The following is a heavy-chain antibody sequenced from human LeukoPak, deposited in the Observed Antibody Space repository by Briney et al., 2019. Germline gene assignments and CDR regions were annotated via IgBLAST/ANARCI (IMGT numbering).Heavy chain of an antibody. D-gene: IGHD1-7*01. CDR1: GGSISSSSYY. Sequence: PSETLSLTCTVSGGSISSSSYYWGWIRQPPGKGLEWIGSIYYSGSTYYNPSLKSRVTISVDTSKNQFSLKLSSVTAADTAVYYCARQSDYNWNYGSYFDYWGQGTLVTVSS. V-gene: IGHV4-39*01. CDR2: IYYSGST. CDR3: ARQSDYNWNYGSYFDY. J-gene: IGHJ4*02.